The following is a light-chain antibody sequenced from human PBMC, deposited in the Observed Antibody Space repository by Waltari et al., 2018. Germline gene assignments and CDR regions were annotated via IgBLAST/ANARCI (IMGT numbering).Light chain of an antibody. CDR1: SSDVGGYTY. V-gene: IGLV2-11*01. J-gene: IGLJ1*01. Sequence: QSALTQPRSVSGSPGQSVTISCTGTSSDVGGYTYLSWYQQHPGKTPKLIIYHVTARPSGVPDRFSGSKSGNPASLTISGLQVEDEADYYCCSFGGTHTYVFGTGTTVTVL. CDR2: HVT. CDR3: CSFGGTHTYV.